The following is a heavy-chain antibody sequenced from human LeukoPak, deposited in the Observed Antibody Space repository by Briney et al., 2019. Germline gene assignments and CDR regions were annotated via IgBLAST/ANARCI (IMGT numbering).Heavy chain of an antibody. Sequence: GGSLRLSCAASGFIVNTYAMNWVRQAPGKGLEWVSAISGSGSTIYYADSVKGRFTISRDNAKNSLYLQMNSLRAEDTAVYYCAKNVGATLDWGQGTLVTVSS. CDR2: ISGSGSTI. D-gene: IGHD1-26*01. CDR3: AKNVGATLD. CDR1: GFIVNTYA. J-gene: IGHJ4*02. V-gene: IGHV3-48*04.